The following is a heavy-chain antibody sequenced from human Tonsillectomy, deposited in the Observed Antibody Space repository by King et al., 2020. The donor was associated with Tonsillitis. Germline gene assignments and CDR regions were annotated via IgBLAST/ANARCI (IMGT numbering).Heavy chain of an antibody. V-gene: IGHV4-31*03. J-gene: IGHJ4*02. Sequence: QLQESGPGLVKPSQTLSLTCIVSGGSISSGGYYWSWIRQHPGKGLEWIGYIYYSGSTYYNPSLKSRVTISVDTSKNQFSLKLSSVTAADTAVYYCARTPSLLTGYYPFDYWGQGTLVTVSS. CDR2: IYYSGST. CDR1: GGSISSGGYY. CDR3: ARTPSLLTGYYPFDY. D-gene: IGHD3-9*01.